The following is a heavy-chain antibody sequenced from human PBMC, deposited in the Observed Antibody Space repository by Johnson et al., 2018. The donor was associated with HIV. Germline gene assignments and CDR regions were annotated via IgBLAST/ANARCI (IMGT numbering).Heavy chain of an antibody. D-gene: IGHD1-1*01. CDR1: GFTFRRYG. CDR3: ARSRNYACDI. J-gene: IGHJ3*02. CDR2: IGGSGVNT. V-gene: IGHV3-48*04. Sequence: VQLVESGGDLVQPGGSLRLSCAGSGFTFRRYGMSWVRQAPGKGPEWVSTIGGSGVNTYYADSVKGRFTMSRDNAKNSMFLQMNSLRADDTAVYYCARSRNYACDIWGQGTMVTVSS.